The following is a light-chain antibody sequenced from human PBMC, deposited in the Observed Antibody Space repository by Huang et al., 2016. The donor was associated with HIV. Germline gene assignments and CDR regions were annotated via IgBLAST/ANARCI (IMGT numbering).Light chain of an antibody. CDR2: GAS. CDR3: QHFDSSSWT. CDR1: QSISSAF. Sequence: EIVLTQSPGTLSLSPGDRAALSCRASQSISSAFLGWYQQKPGQTPRRLIYGASNRATGIPDRFSGSGSGTDFTLTISRLEPEDFAVYYCQHFDSSSWTFGPGTKVEIK. V-gene: IGKV3-20*01. J-gene: IGKJ1*01.